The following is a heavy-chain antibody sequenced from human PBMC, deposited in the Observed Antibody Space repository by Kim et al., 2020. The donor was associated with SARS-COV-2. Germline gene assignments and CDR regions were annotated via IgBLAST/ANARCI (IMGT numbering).Heavy chain of an antibody. D-gene: IGHD3-10*01. J-gene: IGHJ6*02. Sequence: ASVKVSCKASGYTFTSYYMHWVRQAPGQGLEWMGIINPSGGSTSYAQKFQGRVTMTRDTSTSTVYMELSSLRSEDTAVYYCARGWPVRGVIDYYGMDVWGQGTTVTVSS. CDR1: GYTFTSYY. CDR3: ARGWPVRGVIDYYGMDV. CDR2: INPSGGST. V-gene: IGHV1-46*01.